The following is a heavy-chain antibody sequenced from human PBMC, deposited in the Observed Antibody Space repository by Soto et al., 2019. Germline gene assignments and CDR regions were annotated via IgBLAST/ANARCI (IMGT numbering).Heavy chain of an antibody. J-gene: IGHJ4*02. D-gene: IGHD3-10*01. CDR2: ISGSGGST. CDR3: AKGYGYYGSGSYVDY. Sequence: GGSLRLSCAASGFTFSSYAMSWVRQAPGKGLEWVSAISGSGGSTYYADSVKGRFTISRDNSKNTLYLQMNSLRAEDTAVYYCAKGYGYYGSGSYVDYWGQGTLVTVSS. V-gene: IGHV3-23*01. CDR1: GFTFSSYA.